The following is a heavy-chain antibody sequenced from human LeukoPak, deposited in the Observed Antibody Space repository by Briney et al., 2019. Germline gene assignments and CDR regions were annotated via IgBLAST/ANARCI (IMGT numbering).Heavy chain of an antibody. J-gene: IGHJ3*02. Sequence: GGSLRLSCAASGFTFSSYSMNWVRQAPGKGLEWVSSISSSSSYIYYADSVKGRFTISRDKAKNSLYLPMNSLRAEDTAVYYCARVNYYDSSGYDDAFDIWGQGTMVTVSS. CDR3: ARVNYYDSSGYDDAFDI. D-gene: IGHD3-22*01. CDR1: GFTFSSYS. CDR2: ISSSSSYI. V-gene: IGHV3-21*01.